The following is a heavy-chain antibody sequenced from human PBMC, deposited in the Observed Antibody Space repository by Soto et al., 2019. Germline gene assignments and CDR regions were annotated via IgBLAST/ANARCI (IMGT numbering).Heavy chain of an antibody. CDR3: ATPVLTGSDILPGYPCLPDY. CDR2: ISGGGGST. V-gene: IGHV3-23*01. Sequence: GSLRLSCASSGFTFSTYAMSWVGEGPVKGLWWVSAISGGGGSTYYADSVKGRVTISRDTSKNTLYLQMNSLRAEDTAVYSCATPVLTGSDILPGYPCLPDYWGQGTLVTVSS. D-gene: IGHD3-9*01. J-gene: IGHJ4*02. CDR1: GFTFSTYA.